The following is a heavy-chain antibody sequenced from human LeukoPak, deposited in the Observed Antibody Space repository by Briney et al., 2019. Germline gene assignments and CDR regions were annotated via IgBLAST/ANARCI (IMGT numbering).Heavy chain of an antibody. CDR2: INTDGSST. CDR1: GFTFSSYW. J-gene: IGHJ4*02. V-gene: IGHV3-74*01. D-gene: IGHD5-18*01. CDR3: ARHGYSYGCDY. Sequence: GGSLRLSCAASGFTFSSYWMHWVRQAPGKGLVWVSRINTDGSSTSYADSVKGRFTISRDNAKNTLYLQMNSLRAEDTAVYYCARHGYSYGCDYWGQGTLVTVSS.